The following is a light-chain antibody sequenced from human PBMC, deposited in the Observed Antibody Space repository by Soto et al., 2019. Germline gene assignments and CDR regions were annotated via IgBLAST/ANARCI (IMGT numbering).Light chain of an antibody. CDR2: KAS. V-gene: IGKV1-5*03. Sequence: DIQMPQSPSTLSASVGDRVTITCRASQSISSWLAWYQQKPGQAPKFLIYKASSLESGVPSRFSGSGSGTEFTLTISSLQPDDFATYYCQQYSSWYTFGQGTKLEIK. J-gene: IGKJ2*01. CDR3: QQYSSWYT. CDR1: QSISSW.